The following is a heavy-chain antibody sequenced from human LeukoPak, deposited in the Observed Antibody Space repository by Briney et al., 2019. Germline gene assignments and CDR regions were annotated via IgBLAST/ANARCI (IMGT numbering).Heavy chain of an antibody. D-gene: IGHD6-19*01. CDR2: IDNNSGST. Sequence: SETLSLTCSVSGGSMRSYYWSWIRQPPGKELEWIGNIDNNSGSTNYNPSLKSPVIISVDTSKNQVSLKLSSVTAADTAVYYCAREIYGSGLSRWFDPWGQGTLVTVSS. V-gene: IGHV4-59*01. CDR1: GGSMRSYY. J-gene: IGHJ5*02. CDR3: AREIYGSGLSRWFDP.